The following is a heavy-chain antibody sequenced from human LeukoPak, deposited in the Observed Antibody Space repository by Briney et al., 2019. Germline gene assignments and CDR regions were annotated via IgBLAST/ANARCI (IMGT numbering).Heavy chain of an antibody. CDR2: IYPADSDS. V-gene: IGHV5-51*01. J-gene: IGHJ4*02. CDR1: GYSFTNHW. CDR3: ARLTGGYTSGWSGGDY. Sequence: GESLKNSCEGSGYSFTNHWIGWVRQMPGKGLEWMGMIYPADSDSRYSPSFQGQVTISADKSINTAYLQWSSLKASDTAMYYCARLTGGYTSGWSGGDYWGQGTLVTVSS. D-gene: IGHD6-19*01.